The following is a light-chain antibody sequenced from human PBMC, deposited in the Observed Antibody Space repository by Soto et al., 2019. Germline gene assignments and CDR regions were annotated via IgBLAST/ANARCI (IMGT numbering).Light chain of an antibody. CDR2: DAS. Sequence: TPCRATLSVSPGARAALLCRASQYIGSAEAWYHQRSGQPPRPLTFDASVSNPTTPARFGGSVSRTVFPLPIPIRNSEDFAVYFCQQYALRPPTFGQGTKV. J-gene: IGKJ1*01. CDR1: QYIGSA. V-gene: IGKV3D-15*03. CDR3: QQYALRPPT.